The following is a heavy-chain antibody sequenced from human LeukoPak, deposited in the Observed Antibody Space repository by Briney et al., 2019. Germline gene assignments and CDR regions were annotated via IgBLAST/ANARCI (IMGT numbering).Heavy chain of an antibody. CDR3: AKDGAWLRFDD. Sequence: PGKSLRLSCAASGFTFIDYAMHWVRQAPRKGLEWVSGISPGGGPTYYADSSKGRLTTSTEDYKNKPFLLKKNLIAEDDAALYYAKDGAWLRFDDWGEGILVTVSS. V-gene: IGHV3-23*01. J-gene: IGHJ4*02. CDR1: GFTFIDYA. CDR2: ISPGGGPT. D-gene: IGHD5-12*01.